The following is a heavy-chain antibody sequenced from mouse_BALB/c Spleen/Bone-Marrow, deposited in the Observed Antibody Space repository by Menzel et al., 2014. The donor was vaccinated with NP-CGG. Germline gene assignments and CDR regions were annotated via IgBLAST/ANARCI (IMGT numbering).Heavy chain of an antibody. V-gene: IGHV14-3*02. J-gene: IGHJ4*01. CDR1: GFNIKDTY. D-gene: IGHD2-1*01. Sequence: EVQGVESGAELVKPGASVKLSCTASGFNIKDTYMHWVKQRPEQGLEWIGRIDPANGNTKYDPKFQGKATITADTSYNTAYLQLSSLTSEDTAVYYCARYGNYCYAMDYWGQGTSVTVSS. CDR2: IDPANGNT. CDR3: ARYGNYCYAMDY.